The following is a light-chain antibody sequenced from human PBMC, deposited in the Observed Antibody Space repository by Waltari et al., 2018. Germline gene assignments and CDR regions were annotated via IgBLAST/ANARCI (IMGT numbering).Light chain of an antibody. CDR2: DVS. V-gene: IGLV2-23*02. Sequence: QSALTQPASVSGSPGQSITISCTGSNSDIGTYNFVSWYQQHPDKAPKLMIYDVSKRPSVVSNRFSGSKSGNTASLTISGLQAEDEADYYCCSHTGGSTFVIFGGGTKLTVL. J-gene: IGLJ2*01. CDR1: NSDIGTYNF. CDR3: CSHTGGSTFVI.